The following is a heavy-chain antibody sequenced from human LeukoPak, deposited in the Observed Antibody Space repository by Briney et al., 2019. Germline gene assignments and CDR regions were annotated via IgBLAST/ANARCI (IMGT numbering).Heavy chain of an antibody. Sequence: SETLSLTCTVSGGSISSYYWSWIRQPAGKGLEWIGRIYTSGSTNYNPSLKSRVTMSVDTSKNQFSLKLSSVTAADTAVYYCARDTAAGSDFNWFDPWGQGTLVTVSS. CDR3: ARDTAAGSDFNWFDP. CDR1: GGSISSYY. D-gene: IGHD6-13*01. CDR2: IYTSGST. J-gene: IGHJ5*02. V-gene: IGHV4-4*07.